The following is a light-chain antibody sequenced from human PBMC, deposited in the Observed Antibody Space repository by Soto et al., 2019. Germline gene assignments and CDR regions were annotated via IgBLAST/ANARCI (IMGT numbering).Light chain of an antibody. CDR1: QSVLYSSNKKNY. CDR3: QQSYSTPRT. J-gene: IGKJ1*01. Sequence: DIVMTQSADSLAVSLGERATINCKSSQSVLYSSNKKNYLAWYQQKSGQSPKVLIYWASTRESGVPDRFSGSGSGTDFTLTISSLQAEDAAVYYCQQSYSTPRTFGQGTKVEIK. CDR2: WAS. V-gene: IGKV4-1*01.